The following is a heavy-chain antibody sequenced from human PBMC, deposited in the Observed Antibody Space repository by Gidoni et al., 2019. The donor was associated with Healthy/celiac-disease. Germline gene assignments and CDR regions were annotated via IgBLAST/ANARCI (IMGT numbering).Heavy chain of an antibody. J-gene: IGHJ3*02. D-gene: IGHD3-3*01. Sequence: EVQLVESGGGLVKPGGSLRLSCAASGFTLSNAWMSGVRQAPGKGLEWVGRIKSKTDGGTTDYAAPVKGRFTISRDDSKNTLYLQMNSLKTEDTAVYYCSRDRYWDFWSGYYNDAFDIWGQGTMVTVSS. V-gene: IGHV3-15*01. CDR2: IKSKTDGGTT. CDR3: SRDRYWDFWSGYYNDAFDI. CDR1: GFTLSNAW.